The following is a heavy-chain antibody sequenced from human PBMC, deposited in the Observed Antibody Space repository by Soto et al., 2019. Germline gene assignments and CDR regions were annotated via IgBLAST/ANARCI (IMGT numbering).Heavy chain of an antibody. J-gene: IGHJ4*02. D-gene: IGHD6-13*01. V-gene: IGHV4-59*01. CDR2: TYYSGST. CDR3: ARVRGTAGKRYFGY. CDR1: GVSMIAYY. Sequence: PSENLSLTCTVSGVSMIAYYWNWMRQPPGKGLQWIGYTYYSGSTTYNPSLKSRVTISVDSSKNQFSLKLDSVTPADTAVYYCARVRGTAGKRYFGYWGTGTLVTVSS.